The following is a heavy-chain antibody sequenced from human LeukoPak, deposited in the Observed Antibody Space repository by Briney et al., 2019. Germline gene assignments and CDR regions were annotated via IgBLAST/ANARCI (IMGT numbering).Heavy chain of an antibody. D-gene: IGHD6-19*01. CDR2: IYYSGTT. J-gene: IGHJ5*02. CDR1: GGSLSTTSYF. V-gene: IGHV4-39*07. Sequence: SETLSLTCTVSGGSLSTTSYFWAWIRQPPGAGLEWIGSIYYSGTTYFNSSLKSRLTISVERSKNHFSLKLSSLTVADTALYYCTRVYSSTHNWFDTWGQGIQVTVSS. CDR3: TRVYSSTHNWFDT.